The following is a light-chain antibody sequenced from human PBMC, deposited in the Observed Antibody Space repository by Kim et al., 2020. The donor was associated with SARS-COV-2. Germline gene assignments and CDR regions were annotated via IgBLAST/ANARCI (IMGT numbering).Light chain of an antibody. Sequence: IVLTQSPDTLSLSPGERATLSCRASENIDNDYLAWYQQKPAQAPRLLIYGASNRATGIPDRFSGSGSGTDFTLTISRLEPADFAVYYCHQYIDSLRTFGQGTKVDIK. J-gene: IGKJ1*01. CDR1: ENIDNDY. CDR2: GAS. CDR3: HQYIDSLRT. V-gene: IGKV3-20*01.